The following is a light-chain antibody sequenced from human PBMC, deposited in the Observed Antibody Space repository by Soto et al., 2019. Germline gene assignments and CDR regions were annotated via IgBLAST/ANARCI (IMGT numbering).Light chain of an antibody. CDR2: DVT. J-gene: IGLJ3*02. CDR3: SSYTSDSPWV. Sequence: QSALTQPASVSGSPGQSITISCTGTSSDVGGYNYVSWYQQHPGKAPKLMIYDVTNRPSGVSSRFSGSKSGSTASLTISGLQAEDEADYYCSSYTSDSPWVFGGGTKVPS. V-gene: IGLV2-14*03. CDR1: SSDVGGYNY.